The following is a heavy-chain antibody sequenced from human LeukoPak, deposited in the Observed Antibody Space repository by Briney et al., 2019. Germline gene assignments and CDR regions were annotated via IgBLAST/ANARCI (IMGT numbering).Heavy chain of an antibody. CDR1: GFTFSSYW. J-gene: IGHJ3*02. CDR2: IKQDGSEK. V-gene: IGHV3-7*03. CDR3: ARSSSGWYSKNAFDI. Sequence: GGSLRLSCAASGFTFSSYWMSWVRQAPGKGLEWVANIKQDGSEKYYVDSVKGRFTISRDNAKNSLYLQMNSLRAEDTAVYYCARSSSGWYSKNAFDIWGQGTMVTVSS. D-gene: IGHD6-19*01.